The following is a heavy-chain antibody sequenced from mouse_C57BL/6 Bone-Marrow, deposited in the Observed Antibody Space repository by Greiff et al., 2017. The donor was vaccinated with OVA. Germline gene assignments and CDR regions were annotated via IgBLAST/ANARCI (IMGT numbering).Heavy chain of an antibody. CDR2: INPGSGGT. Sequence: VKLQQSGAELVRPGTSVKVSCKASGYAFTNYLIEWVKQRPGQGLEWIGVINPGSGGTNYNEKFKGKATLTADKSSSTAYMQLSSLTSEDSAVYFCARTGVHDYWGKGTTLTVSS. V-gene: IGHV1-54*01. J-gene: IGHJ2*01. CDR3: ARTGVHDY. CDR1: GYAFTNYL.